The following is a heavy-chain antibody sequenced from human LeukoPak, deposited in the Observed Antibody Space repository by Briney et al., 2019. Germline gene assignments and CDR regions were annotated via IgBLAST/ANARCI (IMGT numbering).Heavy chain of an antibody. Sequence: ASVKVSCKASGYTFTSYGISWVRQAPGQGLEWMGWISAYNGNTNYAQKLQGRVTMTTDTSTSTAYMELRSLRSDDTAVYYCARDTGVTMVRGVIGYWGQGTLVTVSS. J-gene: IGHJ4*02. V-gene: IGHV1-18*01. CDR2: ISAYNGNT. D-gene: IGHD3-10*01. CDR1: GYTFTSYG. CDR3: ARDTGVTMVRGVIGY.